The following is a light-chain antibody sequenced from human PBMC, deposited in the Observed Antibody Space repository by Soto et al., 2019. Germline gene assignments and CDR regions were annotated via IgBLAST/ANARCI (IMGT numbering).Light chain of an antibody. V-gene: IGKV3-20*01. CDR1: QSVSSSY. CDR2: CAS. Sequence: EIVLTQSPGTLSLSPGERATLSCRASQSVSSSYLAWYQQKPGQAPRLLIYCASSRATGIPDRFSGSGSGTDFTLTISRLEPEDVAVYYCQQYGSSPRTFGQGTKVDIK. J-gene: IGKJ1*01. CDR3: QQYGSSPRT.